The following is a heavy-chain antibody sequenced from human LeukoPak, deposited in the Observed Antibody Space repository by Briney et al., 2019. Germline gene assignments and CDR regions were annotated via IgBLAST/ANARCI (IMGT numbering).Heavy chain of an antibody. J-gene: IGHJ5*02. D-gene: IGHD3-16*01. CDR1: GGSISSSNW. Sequence: SETLSLTCAVSGGSISSSNWWSWIRQPAGKGLEWIGRIYTSGSTNYNPSLKSRVTISVDTSKNQFSLKLSSVTAADTAVYYCARALDDYVSFWFDPWGQGTLVTVSS. CDR2: IYTSGST. V-gene: IGHV4-61*02. CDR3: ARALDDYVSFWFDP.